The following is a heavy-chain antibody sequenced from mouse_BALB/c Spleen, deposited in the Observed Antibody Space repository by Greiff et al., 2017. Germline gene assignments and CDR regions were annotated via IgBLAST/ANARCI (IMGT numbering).Heavy chain of an antibody. V-gene: IGHV3-8*02. J-gene: IGHJ1*01. Sequence: EVKLEESGPSLVKPSQTLSLTCSVTGYSITSGYWNWIRKFPGNKLEYMGYISYSGSTYYNPSLKSRISITRDTSKNQYYLQLNSVTTEDTATYYGARYPITTVVARYFDVWGAGTTVTVSA. CDR2: ISYSGST. CDR1: GYSITSGY. CDR3: ARYPITTVVARYFDV. D-gene: IGHD1-1*01.